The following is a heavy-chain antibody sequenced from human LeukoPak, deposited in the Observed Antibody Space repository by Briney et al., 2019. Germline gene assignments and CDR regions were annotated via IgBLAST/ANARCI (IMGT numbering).Heavy chain of an antibody. J-gene: IGHJ4*02. Sequence: GGSLRLSCAASGFTFSDYYMTWIRQAPGKGLEWISYISSSGSDIYYADSVKGRFTISRDNAQNSLYLHMNTLRAEDTAVYYCARLLTGYSLYYFDYWGQGTLVTVSS. CDR1: GFTFSDYY. CDR2: ISSSGSDI. CDR3: ARLLTGYSLYYFDY. D-gene: IGHD3-9*01. V-gene: IGHV3-11*04.